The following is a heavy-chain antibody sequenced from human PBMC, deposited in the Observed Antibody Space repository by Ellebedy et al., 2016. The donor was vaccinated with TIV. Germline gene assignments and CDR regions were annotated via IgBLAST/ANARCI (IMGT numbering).Heavy chain of an antibody. CDR3: ASRIAVAGTSPLDY. CDR2: TNTNTGNP. J-gene: IGHJ4*02. CDR1: GYTFIRYG. V-gene: IGHV7-4-1*02. Sequence: AASVKVSCKASGYTFIRYGMHWVRQAPGQGLEWMGWTNTNTGNPTYAQGFTGRFVFSLDTSVSTEYLQISSLKAEDTAVYYCASRIAVAGTSPLDYWGQGTLVTVSS. D-gene: IGHD6-19*01.